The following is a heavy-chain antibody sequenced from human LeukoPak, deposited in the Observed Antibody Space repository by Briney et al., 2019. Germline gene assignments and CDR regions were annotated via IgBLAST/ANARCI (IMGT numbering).Heavy chain of an antibody. CDR1: GVTFRSYS. D-gene: IGHD2-8*01. CDR3: ARDIRDCTNIVFLRDAFDL. Sequence: PGGTLRLSCAASGVTFRSYSMSWGCESPRQGLEWVSNINVVGCERYYVDSLKHRFTISRDHAKSSLFLQMITVRAQYTAVYYCARDIRDCTNIVFLRDAFDLWGQGTVVTVSS. CDR2: INVVGCER. V-gene: IGHV3-7*03. J-gene: IGHJ3*01.